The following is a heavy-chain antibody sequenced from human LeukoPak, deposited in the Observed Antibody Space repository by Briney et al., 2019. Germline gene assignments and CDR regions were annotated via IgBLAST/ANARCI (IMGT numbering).Heavy chain of an antibody. D-gene: IGHD1-26*01. V-gene: IGHV3-30-3*01. J-gene: IGHJ5*02. Sequence: GGSLRLSCAASGFTFSSYAMHWVRQAPGKGLEWVAVISYDGSNKYYADSVKGRITISRDNSKNTLYLQMNSLRAEDTAVYYCAKVAQVGATIWFDPWGQGTLVTVS. CDR3: AKVAQVGATIWFDP. CDR2: ISYDGSNK. CDR1: GFTFSSYA.